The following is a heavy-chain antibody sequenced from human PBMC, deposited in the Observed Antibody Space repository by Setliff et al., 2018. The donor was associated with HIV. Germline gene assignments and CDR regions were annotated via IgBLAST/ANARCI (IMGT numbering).Heavy chain of an antibody. J-gene: IGHJ6*03. V-gene: IGHV4-34*01. CDR3: ARVSSTYWYSIFRNYYYHMDV. CDR2: INHSGGT. Sequence: PSETLSLTCAASGGTFSLHYYTWIRQSPLRGLEWIGEINHSGGTRYNPSLESRVTMSLDSSRKQFSLRLSSVTAADTAVYYCARVSSTYWYSIFRNYYYHMDVWGKGTTVTVSS. CDR1: GGTFSLHY. D-gene: IGHD2-8*02.